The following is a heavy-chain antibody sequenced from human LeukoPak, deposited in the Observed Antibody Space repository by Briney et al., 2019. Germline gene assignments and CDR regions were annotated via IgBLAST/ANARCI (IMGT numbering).Heavy chain of an antibody. D-gene: IGHD4-17*01. CDR3: AREPYGDYDPY. Sequence: SETLSLTCAVYGGSFSGYYWSWIRQPPGKGLEWIGEINHSGSTNYNPSLKSRVTISVGTSKNQFSLKLSSVTAADTAVYYCAREPYGDYDPYWGQGTLVTVSS. CDR2: INHSGST. V-gene: IGHV4-34*01. CDR1: GGSFSGYY. J-gene: IGHJ4*02.